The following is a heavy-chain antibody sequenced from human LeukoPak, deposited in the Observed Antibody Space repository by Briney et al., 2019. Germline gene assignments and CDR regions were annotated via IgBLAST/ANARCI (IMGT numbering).Heavy chain of an antibody. J-gene: IGHJ3*02. D-gene: IGHD3-10*01. CDR1: GYTFTGYY. CDR2: INPNSGGT. CDR3: ARGYYYGSGRAFDI. V-gene: IGHV1-2*02. Sequence: ASVKVPCKASGYTFTGYYMHWVRQAPGQGLEWMGWINPNSGGTNYAQKFQGRVTMTRDTSISTAYMELSRLRSDDTAVYYCARGYYYGSGRAFDIWGQGTMVTVSS.